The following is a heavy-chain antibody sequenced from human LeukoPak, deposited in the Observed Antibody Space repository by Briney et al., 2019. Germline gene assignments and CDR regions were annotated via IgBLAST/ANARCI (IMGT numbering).Heavy chain of an antibody. CDR3: AKVDGTAMVYYFDY. J-gene: IGHJ4*02. V-gene: IGHV3-30*18. Sequence: GGSLRLSCAASGFTFSSYGMHWVRQAPGKGLEWVAVISYDGSNKYYADSVKGRFTLSRDNSKNTKYLEMNSLRAEDTAVYYCAKVDGTAMVYYFDYWGQGTLVTVSS. CDR1: GFTFSSYG. CDR2: ISYDGSNK. D-gene: IGHD5-18*01.